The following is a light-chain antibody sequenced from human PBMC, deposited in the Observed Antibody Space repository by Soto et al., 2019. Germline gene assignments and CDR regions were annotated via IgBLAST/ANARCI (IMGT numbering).Light chain of an antibody. Sequence: EIVLTQSAGTLSLSPGERATLSCRASQTVSGSYLAWFQQKPGQAPRLLIYAASTRAAGVPDGFSGSGSGTDFSLTINRLEPEDFAVYYCQHYGSSPWTFGQGTKVEIK. CDR2: AAS. J-gene: IGKJ1*01. V-gene: IGKV3-20*01. CDR3: QHYGSSPWT. CDR1: QTVSGSY.